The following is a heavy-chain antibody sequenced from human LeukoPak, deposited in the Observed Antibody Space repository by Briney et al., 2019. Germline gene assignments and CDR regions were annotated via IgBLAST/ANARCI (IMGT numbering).Heavy chain of an antibody. CDR1: GGSISSSSYY. CDR3: ARINYYDSSGYPDY. D-gene: IGHD3-22*01. CDR2: IYYSGTT. V-gene: IGHV4-39*07. J-gene: IGHJ4*02. Sequence: SETLSLTCTVSGGSISSSSYYWGWIRQPPGKGLEWIGSIYYSGTTYYNPSLKSRVTISVDTSKNQFSLKLSSVTAADTAVYYCARINYYDSSGYPDYWGQGTLVTVSS.